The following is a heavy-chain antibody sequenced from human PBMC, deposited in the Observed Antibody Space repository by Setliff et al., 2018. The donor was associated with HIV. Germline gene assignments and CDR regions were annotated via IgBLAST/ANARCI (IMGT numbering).Heavy chain of an antibody. J-gene: IGHJ4*02. CDR1: GGSISGYY. V-gene: IGHV4-4*08. CDR2: IYTSGST. CDR3: AICGGDCYSLDH. Sequence: SETLSLTCTVSGGSISGYYWSWIRQPPGKGLEWIGYIYTSGSTNYNPSLKNRVTISVDTSKNTFSLKLSSVAAADTAAYYCAICGGDCYSLDHWGQGTLVTVSS. D-gene: IGHD2-21*02.